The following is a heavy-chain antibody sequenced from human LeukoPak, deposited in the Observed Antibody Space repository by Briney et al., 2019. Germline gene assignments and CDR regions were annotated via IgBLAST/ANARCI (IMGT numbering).Heavy chain of an antibody. Sequence: SETLSLTCTVSGGSISSYYWSWIRQPPGKGLEWIGYIYYSGSTNYNPSLKSRVTMSVDTSKNQFSLKLSSVTAADTAVYYCARVRDGYQHDYWGQGTLVTVSS. D-gene: IGHD5-24*01. CDR2: IYYSGST. CDR1: GGSISSYY. CDR3: ARVRDGYQHDY. V-gene: IGHV4-59*12. J-gene: IGHJ4*02.